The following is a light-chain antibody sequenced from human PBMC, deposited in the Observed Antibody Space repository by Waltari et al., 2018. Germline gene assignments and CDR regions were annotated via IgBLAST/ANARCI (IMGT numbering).Light chain of an antibody. J-gene: IGLJ1*01. Sequence: QSALTQPASVSGSPGQSITVSCTGTSSDVGSYDVVSWYQHHPPKAPKLMIYEVSKRPSGVANRFSGSKSGNTASLTISGLQPDDEAEYYCCSYAGDNSYVFGSGTKVTVL. CDR1: SSDVGSYDV. CDR2: EVS. CDR3: CSYAGDNSYV. V-gene: IGLV2-23*02.